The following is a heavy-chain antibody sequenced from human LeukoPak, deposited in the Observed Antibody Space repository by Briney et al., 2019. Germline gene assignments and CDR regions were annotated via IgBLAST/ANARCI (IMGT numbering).Heavy chain of an antibody. CDR2: INGPTSNI. D-gene: IGHD6-19*01. J-gene: IGHJ6*03. Sequence: GGSLRLSCAASGFTFSLNEMNWVRQAPGKGLEWVSYINGPTSNIFYADSVKGRFTISRDNAKNSLYLQMNSLRVEDTAVYYCATALSGWSPPQASYYAYYMDVWGKGTTVTISS. CDR3: ATALSGWSPPQASYYAYYMDV. V-gene: IGHV3-48*03. CDR1: GFTFSLNE.